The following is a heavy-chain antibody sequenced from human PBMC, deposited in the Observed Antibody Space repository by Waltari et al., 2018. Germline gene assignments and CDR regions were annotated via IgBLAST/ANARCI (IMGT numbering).Heavy chain of an antibody. CDR2: INHSGST. CDR1: GGSFSGYY. J-gene: IGHJ5*02. Sequence: QEQLQQWGAGLLKPSETLSLTCAVYGGSFSGYYWSWIRQPPGKGLEWIGEINHSGSTNYNPSLKSRVTISVDTSKNQFSLKLSSVTAADTAVYYFAREEVYCSGGSCYSLYGWFDTWGQGTLVTVSS. CDR3: AREEVYCSGGSCYSLYGWFDT. D-gene: IGHD2-15*01. V-gene: IGHV4-34*01.